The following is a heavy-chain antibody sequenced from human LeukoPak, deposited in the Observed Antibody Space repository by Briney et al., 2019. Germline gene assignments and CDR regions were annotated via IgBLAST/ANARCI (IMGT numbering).Heavy chain of an antibody. J-gene: IGHJ4*02. Sequence: GESLRLSCAASGFTFSSYGMHWVRQAPGKGLEWVSFISSGSSYIYYADSVKGRFTMSRDNAKNSLYLQMNSLRAEDTAVYYCARGEEMATIGLFGYWGQGTLVTVSS. CDR1: GFTFSSYG. CDR2: ISSGSSYI. CDR3: ARGEEMATIGLFGY. D-gene: IGHD5-24*01. V-gene: IGHV3-21*01.